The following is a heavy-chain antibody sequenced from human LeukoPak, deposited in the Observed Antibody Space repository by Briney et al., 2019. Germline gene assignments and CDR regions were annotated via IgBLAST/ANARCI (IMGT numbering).Heavy chain of an antibody. CDR3: ARERPGGFSHYDFWSGYWDAFDI. V-gene: IGHV4-59*01. D-gene: IGHD3-3*01. CDR1: GGSISGYY. Sequence: SETLSLTCTVSGGSISGYYWSWIRQPPGKGLEWIGYIYYSGSTNYNPSLKSRVTISVDTSKNQFSLKLSSVTAADTAVYYCARERPGGFSHYDFWSGYWDAFDIWGQGTMVTVSS. J-gene: IGHJ3*02. CDR2: IYYSGST.